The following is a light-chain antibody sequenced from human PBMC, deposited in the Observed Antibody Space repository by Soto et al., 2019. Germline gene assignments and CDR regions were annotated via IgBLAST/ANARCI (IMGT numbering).Light chain of an antibody. CDR2: EVS. Sequence: QSVLTQPASVSGSPGQSSTISCTGTSSDVGGYNYVSWYQQHPGKAPKLMIYEVSYRPSGVSNRFSGSKSGNTASLTISGLQAEDEADYYCSSYTSSRTLVFGGGTKLTVL. CDR1: SSDVGGYNY. CDR3: SSYTSSRTLV. J-gene: IGLJ2*01. V-gene: IGLV2-14*01.